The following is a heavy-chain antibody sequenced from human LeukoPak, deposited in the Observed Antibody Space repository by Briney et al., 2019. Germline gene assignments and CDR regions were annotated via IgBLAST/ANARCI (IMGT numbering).Heavy chain of an antibody. CDR3: ARGTQGGSSLVLDY. J-gene: IGHJ4*02. V-gene: IGHV4-30-2*01. D-gene: IGHD6-13*01. Sequence: PSQTLSLTCAVSGGSISSGGYSWSWIRQPPGKGLEWIGYIYHSGSTYYNPSLKSRVTISVDRSKNQFPLKLSSVTAADTAVYYCARGTQGGSSLVLDYWGQGTLVTVSS. CDR1: GGSISSGGYS. CDR2: IYHSGST.